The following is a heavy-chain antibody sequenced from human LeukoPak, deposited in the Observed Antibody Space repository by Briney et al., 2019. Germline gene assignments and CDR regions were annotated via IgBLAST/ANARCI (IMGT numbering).Heavy chain of an antibody. D-gene: IGHD3-16*01. Sequence: ASVKVSCKASGGTFSSYAISWVRQAPGQGLEWMGGIIPIFGTANYAQKFQGRVTITADESTSTAYVELSSLRSDDTAVYYCVPRGDEGFDYWGQGSLVTVSS. J-gene: IGHJ4*02. CDR3: VPRGDEGFDY. CDR1: GGTFSSYA. V-gene: IGHV1-69*13. CDR2: IIPIFGTA.